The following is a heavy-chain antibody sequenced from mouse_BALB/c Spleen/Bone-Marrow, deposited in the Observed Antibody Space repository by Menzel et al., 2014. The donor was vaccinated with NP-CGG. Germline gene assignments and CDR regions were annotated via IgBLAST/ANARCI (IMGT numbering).Heavy chain of an antibody. CDR3: ARDYYGSSYFDY. Sequence: VKLEESGPGLVAPSQSLSITCIVSGFSLTSYGVHWVRQPPGKGLEWLGVIWAGGSTNYNSALMSRLSISKDNSKSQVFLKMNSLQTDDTAMYYCARDYYGSSYFDYWGQGTTLTVSS. CDR1: GFSLTSYG. V-gene: IGHV2-9*02. J-gene: IGHJ2*01. D-gene: IGHD1-1*01. CDR2: IWAGGST.